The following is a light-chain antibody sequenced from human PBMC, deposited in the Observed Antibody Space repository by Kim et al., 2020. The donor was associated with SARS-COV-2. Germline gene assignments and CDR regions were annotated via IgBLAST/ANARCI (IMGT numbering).Light chain of an antibody. J-gene: IGKJ1*01. Sequence: PGERAPLSCRASQSVSSNYLAWYQQKPGQAPRLLIYGASSRATGIPDRFSGSGSGTDFTLTITRLEPEDFAVYYCQQYSSSPATFGQGTKVDIK. V-gene: IGKV3-20*01. CDR2: GAS. CDR1: QSVSSNY. CDR3: QQYSSSPAT.